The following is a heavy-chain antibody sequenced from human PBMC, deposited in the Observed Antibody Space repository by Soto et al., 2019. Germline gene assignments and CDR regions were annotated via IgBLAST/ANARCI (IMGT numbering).Heavy chain of an antibody. V-gene: IGHV4-59*01. Sequence: SATLSLTCTVSGGSISSYYLSWSRQPPGQGLEWIVYIYYSGSTNYNPSLKSRVTISVHTSKNQFSLKLSSVTAADTAVYYCARDSRGYYDFWSGSYYYGMDVWGQGTTVTVSS. D-gene: IGHD3-3*01. CDR1: GGSISSYY. J-gene: IGHJ6*02. CDR2: IYYSGST. CDR3: ARDSRGYYDFWSGSYYYGMDV.